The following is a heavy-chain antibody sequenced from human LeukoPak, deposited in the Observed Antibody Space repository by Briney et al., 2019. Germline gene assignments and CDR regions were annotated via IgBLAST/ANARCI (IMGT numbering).Heavy chain of an antibody. CDR3: ARGNYYDSSGPKH. CDR2: ISSASSYT. V-gene: IGHV3-11*06. CDR1: GFSFSDYY. Sequence: GGSLRLSCAASGFSFSDYYMTWIRQAPGKGLEWVSYISSASSYTNYADSVKGRFTISRDNAKNSLYLQMNSLRAEDMAVYYCARGNYYDSSGPKHWGQGTLVTVSS. J-gene: IGHJ1*01. D-gene: IGHD3-22*01.